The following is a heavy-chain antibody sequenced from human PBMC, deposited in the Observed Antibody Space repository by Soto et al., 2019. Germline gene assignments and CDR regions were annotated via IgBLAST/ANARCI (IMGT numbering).Heavy chain of an antibody. CDR2: IYHSGST. CDR3: ARGEWGSSGWYDAFDI. CDR1: GGSISSSNW. D-gene: IGHD6-19*01. V-gene: IGHV4-4*02. J-gene: IGHJ3*02. Sequence: PSETLSLTCAVPGGSISSSNWWSWVRQPPGKGLEWIGEIYHSGSTNYNPSLKSRVTISVDKSKNQSSLKLSSVTAADTAVYYCARGEWGSSGWYDAFDIWGQGTMVTVSS.